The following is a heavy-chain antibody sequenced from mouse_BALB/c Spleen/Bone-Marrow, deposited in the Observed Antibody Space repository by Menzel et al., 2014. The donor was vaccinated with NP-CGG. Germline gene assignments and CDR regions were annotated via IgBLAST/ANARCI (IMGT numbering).Heavy chain of an antibody. CDR2: INPYNGGT. Sequence: EVKLVESGPELVKPGASMKISCKASGYSFTGYTMNWVKQSHGKNLEWIGLINPYNGGTSYNQKFKGKATLTVDKSSSTAYMELLSLTSEDSAVYYCARFGAYGYPRFAYWGQGTLVTVSA. D-gene: IGHD2-2*01. V-gene: IGHV1-18*01. J-gene: IGHJ3*01. CDR3: ARFGAYGYPRFAY. CDR1: GYSFTGYT.